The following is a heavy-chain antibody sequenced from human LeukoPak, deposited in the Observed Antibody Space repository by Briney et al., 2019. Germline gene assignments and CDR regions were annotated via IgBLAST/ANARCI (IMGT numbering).Heavy chain of an antibody. CDR2: ISYSGST. D-gene: IGHD2-2*01. CDR1: RGTINYHY. CDR3: ARARYCSRATCYCDY. J-gene: IGHJ4*02. V-gene: IGHV4-59*11. Sequence: SETLSLTCTVSRGTINYHYWSWIRQPPGKGLEWLGYISYSGSTNYNPSLKNRVTILVDTSKNKLSLNLTSVTAADTAVYYCARARYCSRATCYCDYWGQGTLVTVSS.